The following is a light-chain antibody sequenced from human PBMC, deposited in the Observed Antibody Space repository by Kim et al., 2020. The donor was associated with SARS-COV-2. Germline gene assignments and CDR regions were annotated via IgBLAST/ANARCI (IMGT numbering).Light chain of an antibody. CDR1: SSDVGDYNY. V-gene: IGLV2-11*01. J-gene: IGLJ3*02. Sequence: GQSVTISCTGNSSDVGDYNYSSWYQQHPGKAPNLMIYDVSKRPSGVPDRFSGSKSGNTASLTISGLQAEDEADYYCCSYAGSYPVVFGGGTQLTVL. CDR2: DVS. CDR3: CSYAGSYPVV.